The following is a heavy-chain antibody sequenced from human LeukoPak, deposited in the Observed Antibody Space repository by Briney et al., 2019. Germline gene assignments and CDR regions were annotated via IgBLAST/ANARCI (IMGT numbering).Heavy chain of an antibody. J-gene: IGHJ4*02. CDR3: AKQLTFPCTNGVCSRVDY. CDR2: IKQDGSEK. CDR1: GFTSTYYW. V-gene: IGHV3-7*01. D-gene: IGHD2-8*01. Sequence: GGSLRLSCAASGFTSTYYWMSWVRQSPGKGLEWVANIKQDGSEKYYVDSVKGRFTISRDNAKNSLYLQMNSLRAEDTAVYYCAKQLTFPCTNGVCSRVDYWGQGTLVTVSS.